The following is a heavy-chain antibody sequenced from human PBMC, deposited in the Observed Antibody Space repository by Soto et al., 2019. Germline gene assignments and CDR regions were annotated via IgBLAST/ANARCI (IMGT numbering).Heavy chain of an antibody. CDR2: IYFVGSP. CDR1: GGSISSADSY. V-gene: IGHV4-30-4*01. CDR3: ARVATRTLTSPFYGMDV. Sequence: SETLSLTCTVSGGSISSADSYWSWIRQPPGKGLEGVGYIYFVGSPYYNPSLKSRVTISLGRSKSQFSLNLSSVTAADTAVYWCARVATRTLTSPFYGMDVWGQGTTVTVSS. J-gene: IGHJ6*02. D-gene: IGHD3-3*02.